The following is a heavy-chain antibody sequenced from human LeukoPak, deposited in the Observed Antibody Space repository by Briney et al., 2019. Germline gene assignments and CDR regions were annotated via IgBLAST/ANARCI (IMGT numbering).Heavy chain of an antibody. D-gene: IGHD1-7*01. V-gene: IGHV4-59*01. Sequence: SETLSLTCSVSGGSISSYYWNWIRQPPGKGLEWLGYVYNSGSTDYNPSLKSRVTISADTSKNQFSLKLSSVTAADTAVYYCVRDRELFYWGQGTLVTVSS. CDR3: VRDRELFY. CDR1: GGSISSYY. CDR2: VYNSGST. J-gene: IGHJ4*02.